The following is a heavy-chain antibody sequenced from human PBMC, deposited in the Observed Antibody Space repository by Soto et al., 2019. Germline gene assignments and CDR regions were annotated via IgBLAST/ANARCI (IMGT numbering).Heavy chain of an antibody. J-gene: IGHJ3*02. Sequence: QVQLVESGGGVVQPGRSMRLSCAASGFTSSSYGMHWVRQAPGKGLEWVAVIWYDGSNKYYADSVKGRFTISRDNSKNTLYLQMNSQRAEDTSVYYCATSDAFDIWGQGTMVTVSS. CDR3: ATSDAFDI. CDR1: GFTSSSYG. CDR2: IWYDGSNK. V-gene: IGHV3-33*01.